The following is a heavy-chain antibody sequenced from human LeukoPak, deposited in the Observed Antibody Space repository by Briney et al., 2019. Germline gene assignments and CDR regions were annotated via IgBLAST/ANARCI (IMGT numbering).Heavy chain of an antibody. D-gene: IGHD3-22*01. CDR3: ASYYYDSSGSYWYYGMDV. V-gene: IGHV3-21*01. J-gene: IGHJ6*02. CDR1: GFTLRTCS. Sequence: GGSLRLSCAAPGFTLRTCSMNWVRQAPGKGLEWVSCISGSSSFIYYSDSVKGRFTISRDNAKNSVYLQMNSLRAEDTAVYYCASYYYDSSGSYWYYGMDVWGQGTTVTVSS. CDR2: ISGSSSFI.